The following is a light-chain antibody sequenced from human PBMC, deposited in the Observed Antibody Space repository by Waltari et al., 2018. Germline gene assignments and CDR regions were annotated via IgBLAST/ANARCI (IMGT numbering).Light chain of an antibody. CDR1: ALPKRY. Sequence: SYELTQPPSVSVSPGQTARITCSGDALPKRYPHWYQHKPGQAPVMVIYKDSERPSGIPERFSGSSSGTTVTLTITGVQAEDEADYHCQSTDTSDSVVFGGGTKLTVL. CDR3: QSTDTSDSVV. J-gene: IGLJ2*01. CDR2: KDS. V-gene: IGLV3-25*03.